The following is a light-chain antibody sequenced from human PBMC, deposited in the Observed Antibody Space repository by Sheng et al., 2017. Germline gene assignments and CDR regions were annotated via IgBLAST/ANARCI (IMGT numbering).Light chain of an antibody. CDR2: DDT. Sequence: SYVLTQPPSMSMAPGQTATFTCGGKPTLKEKVVHWYQQKPGQAPLLVVYDDTDRPSGIPDRFSGSNSGNTATLTITRVEDGDEADYYCQVWDNSRDVIFGGGTKLTVL. J-gene: IGLJ2*01. CDR3: QVWDNSRDVI. V-gene: IGLV3-21*02. CDR1: TLKEKV.